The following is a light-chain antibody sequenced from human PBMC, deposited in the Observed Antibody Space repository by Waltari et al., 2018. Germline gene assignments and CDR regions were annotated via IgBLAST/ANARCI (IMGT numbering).Light chain of an antibody. CDR3: QQYYSTPLT. CDR2: SAS. V-gene: IGKV4-1*01. CDR1: PSVLYSSKNKNY. Sequence: DIVMTQSPDSLAVSLGERATVNSKPSPSVLYSSKNKNYLAWDQQKPGQPPELLIHSASSRESGVPDRFSGSGSGTDFALTISSLQAEDVAVYYCQQYYSTPLTFGGGTKVEIK. J-gene: IGKJ4*01.